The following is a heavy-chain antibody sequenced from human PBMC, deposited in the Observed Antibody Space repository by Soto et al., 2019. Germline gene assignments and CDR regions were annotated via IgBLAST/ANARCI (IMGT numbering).Heavy chain of an antibody. CDR1: GYTFTSYY. V-gene: IGHV1-3*01. Sequence: AASVKVSCKASGYTFTSYYMHWVRQAPGQRLEWMGWINAGNGNTKYSQKFQGRVTITRDTSASTAYMELSSLRSEDTAVYYCANALGLYYFDYWGQGTLVTVSS. CDR2: INAGNGNT. CDR3: ANALGLYYFDY. D-gene: IGHD3-16*01. J-gene: IGHJ4*02.